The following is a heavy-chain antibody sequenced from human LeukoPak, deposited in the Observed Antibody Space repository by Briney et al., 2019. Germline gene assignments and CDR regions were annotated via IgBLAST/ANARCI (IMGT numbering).Heavy chain of an antibody. Sequence: GGSLRLSCAASGFTFSSSWMHWVCQAPEKGLEWVADIKCDGSEKYYVDSVKGRFTISRDNSKNTLYLQMNSLRAEDTAVYYCAKDSWYYYGSGSYLDYWGQGTLVTVSS. V-gene: IGHV3-52*01. D-gene: IGHD3-10*01. J-gene: IGHJ4*02. CDR3: AKDSWYYYGSGSYLDY. CDR2: IKCDGSEK. CDR1: GFTFSSSW.